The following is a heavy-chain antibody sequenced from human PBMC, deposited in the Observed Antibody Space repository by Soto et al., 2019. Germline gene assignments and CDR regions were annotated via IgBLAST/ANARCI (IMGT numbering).Heavy chain of an antibody. CDR1: GGSFSGYF. D-gene: IGHD6-19*01. Sequence: SETLSLTCAVYGGSFSGYFWNWIRQTPGKGLEWIGKVNHNGRNNYNPSLKSRVTISLDMSKNQISLKLTSVTAADTAVYYCARGGSSDWQVAFDFWGQGTMVTASS. V-gene: IGHV4-34*01. J-gene: IGHJ3*01. CDR3: ARGGSSDWQVAFDF. CDR2: VNHNGRN.